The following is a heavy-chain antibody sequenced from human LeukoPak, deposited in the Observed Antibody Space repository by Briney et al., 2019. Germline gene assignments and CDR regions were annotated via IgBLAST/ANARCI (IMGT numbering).Heavy chain of an antibody. J-gene: IGHJ6*02. CDR2: IWYDGSSK. V-gene: IGHV3-33*01. CDR1: GFTFSSYG. Sequence: PGRSLRLSCAASGFTFSSYGMHWVRQAPGKGLEWVAVIWYDGSSKYYADSVKGRFTISRDNSKNTLYLQMNSLRAEDTAVYYCARDVPQTYYYYYGMDVWGQGTTVTVSS. D-gene: IGHD2-2*01. CDR3: ARDVPQTYYYYYGMDV.